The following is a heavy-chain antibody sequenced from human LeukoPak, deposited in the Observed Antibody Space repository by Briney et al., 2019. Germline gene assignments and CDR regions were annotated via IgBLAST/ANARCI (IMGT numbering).Heavy chain of an antibody. CDR2: ISSSSSYI. CDR1: GFTFSSYS. J-gene: IGHJ4*02. D-gene: IGHD5-12*01. V-gene: IGHV3-21*01. CDR3: ARDGVGAYSGYEEAFDY. Sequence: PGGSLRLSCAASGFTFSSYSMNWVRQAPGKGLEWVSSISSSSSYIYYADSVKGRFTISRDNAKNSLYLQMNSLRAEDTAVYYCARDGVGAYSGYEEAFDYWGQGTLVTVSS.